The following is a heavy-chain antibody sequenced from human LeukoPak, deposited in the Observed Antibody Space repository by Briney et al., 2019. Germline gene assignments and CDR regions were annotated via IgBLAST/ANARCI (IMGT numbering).Heavy chain of an antibody. CDR1: GYKFTSYG. CDR2: ISAYNGNT. CDR3: ARVRADSSGYYEYYFDY. J-gene: IGHJ4*02. Sequence: GESLKISCKGSGYKFTSYGISWVRQAPGQGLEWMGWISAYNGNTNYAQKLQGRVTMTTDTSTSTAYMELRSLRSDDTAVYYCARVRADSSGYYEYYFDYWGQGTLVTVSS. D-gene: IGHD3-22*01. V-gene: IGHV1-18*01.